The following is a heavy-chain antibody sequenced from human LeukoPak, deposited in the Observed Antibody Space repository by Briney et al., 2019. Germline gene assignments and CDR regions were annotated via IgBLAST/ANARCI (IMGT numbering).Heavy chain of an antibody. D-gene: IGHD3-10*01. V-gene: IGHV3-64D*06. Sequence: PGGSLRLSCSASGFIFSTYATHWVRQAPGKGLEYVSAISSNGDRTYYADAVKGRFTISRDNSKNTVYLQMSSLRAEDTAVYYCVKLDYYGSGSYDRWGQGTTVTVSS. CDR2: ISSNGDRT. CDR1: GFIFSTYA. J-gene: IGHJ6*02. CDR3: VKLDYYGSGSYDR.